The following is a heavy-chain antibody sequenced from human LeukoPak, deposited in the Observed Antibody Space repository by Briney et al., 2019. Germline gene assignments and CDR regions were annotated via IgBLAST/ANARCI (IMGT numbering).Heavy chain of an antibody. V-gene: IGHV4-4*09. CDR1: GGSISSYY. D-gene: IGHD3-22*01. CDR3: ASSPDTYYYDSSGYYDPYYFDY. Sequence: SETLSLTCTVSGGSISSYYLSWIRQPPGKGLEWIGYIYTSGSTNYNPSLKSRVTISVDTSKNQFSLKLSSVTAADTAVYYCASSPDTYYYDSSGYYDPYYFDYWGQGTLVTVSS. CDR2: IYTSGST. J-gene: IGHJ4*02.